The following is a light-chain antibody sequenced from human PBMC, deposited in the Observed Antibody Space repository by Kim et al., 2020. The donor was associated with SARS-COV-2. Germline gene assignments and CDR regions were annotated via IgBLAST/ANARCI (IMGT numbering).Light chain of an antibody. CDR1: QSVSSNY. J-gene: IGKJ1*01. CDR3: QQYGSSPRT. Sequence: EIVLTQSPGTLSLSPGERATLSCRASQSVSSNYLAWYQQKPGQPPRLLIYGASSRATGIPDRFSGSGSGTDFTLTISRLEPEDFAVYYCQQYGSSPRTFGQGTKVDI. CDR2: GAS. V-gene: IGKV3-20*01.